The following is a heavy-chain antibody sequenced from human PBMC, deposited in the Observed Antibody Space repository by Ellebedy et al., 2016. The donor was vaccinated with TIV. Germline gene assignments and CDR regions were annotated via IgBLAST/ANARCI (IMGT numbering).Heavy chain of an antibody. V-gene: IGHV3-74*01. CDR3: ARGADTTMVWGALDI. Sequence: PGGSLRLSCAASGFTFSSSWVHWVRQVPGKGLVWVARINGDGSNIGYADSVKGRFTISRDNVKNSLYLQMNSLRAEDTAVYYCARGADTTMVWGALDIWGQGTVVTVSS. CDR1: GFTFSSSW. CDR2: INGDGSNI. J-gene: IGHJ3*02. D-gene: IGHD5-18*01.